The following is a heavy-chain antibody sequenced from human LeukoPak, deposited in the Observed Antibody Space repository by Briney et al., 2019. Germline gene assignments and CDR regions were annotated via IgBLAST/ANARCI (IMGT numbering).Heavy chain of an antibody. CDR3: ARESSGYFY. Sequence: GGSLRLSCAASGFTFSTHSMNLVRQAPGKGLEWVSSISSGSSFIYYADSVKGRFTISRDNAKNSLFLQMNSLRAEDTAVYYCARESSGYFYWGQGTLVTVSS. CDR2: ISSGSSFI. D-gene: IGHD3-22*01. V-gene: IGHV3-21*01. J-gene: IGHJ4*02. CDR1: GFTFSTHS.